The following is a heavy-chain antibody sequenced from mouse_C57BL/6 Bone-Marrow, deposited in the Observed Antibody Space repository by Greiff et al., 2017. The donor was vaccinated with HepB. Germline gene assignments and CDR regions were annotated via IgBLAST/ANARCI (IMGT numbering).Heavy chain of an antibody. J-gene: IGHJ3*01. Sequence: VMLQQSGPELVRPGASVKISCKAPGYTFTSHWMQWVRQRPGQGLEWIGEIFPGSGSTYYNEKFKGKATLTVDTSSSTAYMQLSSLTSEDSAVYFCAREDYGSPWFAYWGQGTLVTVSA. CDR2: IFPGSGST. V-gene: IGHV1-56*01. CDR1: GYTFTSHW. CDR3: AREDYGSPWFAY. D-gene: IGHD1-1*01.